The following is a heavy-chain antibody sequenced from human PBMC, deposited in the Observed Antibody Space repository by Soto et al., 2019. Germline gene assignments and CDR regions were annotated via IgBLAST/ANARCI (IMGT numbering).Heavy chain of an antibody. J-gene: IGHJ6*02. CDR3: ARGGVEIGSYYSYYGMDV. Sequence: EVQLVESGGGLVQPGGSLRLSCAASGFTFSSYSMNWVRQAPGKGLEWVSYISSSSSTIYYADSVKGRFTISRDNAKNSLYLQMNSLRDEDTAVYYCARGGVEIGSYYSYYGMDVWGQGTTVTVSS. CDR1: GFTFSSYS. D-gene: IGHD1-26*01. V-gene: IGHV3-48*02. CDR2: ISSSSSTI.